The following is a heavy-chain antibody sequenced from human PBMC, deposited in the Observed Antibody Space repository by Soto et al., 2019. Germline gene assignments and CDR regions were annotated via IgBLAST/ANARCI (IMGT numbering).Heavy chain of an antibody. CDR1: GGTFSSYA. Sequence: SVKVSCKASGGTFSSYAISWVRQAPGQGLEWMGGIIPIFGTANYAQKFQGRVTITADKSTSTAYMELSSLRSEDTAVYYCARGYCSGGRCYAGYYYYGMDVWGQGTTVTVSS. CDR2: IIPIFGTA. V-gene: IGHV1-69*06. D-gene: IGHD2-15*01. CDR3: ARGYCSGGRCYAGYYYYGMDV. J-gene: IGHJ6*02.